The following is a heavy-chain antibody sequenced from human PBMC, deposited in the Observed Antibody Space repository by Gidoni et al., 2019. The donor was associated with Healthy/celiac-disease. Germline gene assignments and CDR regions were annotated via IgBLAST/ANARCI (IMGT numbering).Heavy chain of an antibody. J-gene: IGHJ6*02. Sequence: QVQLVQSGAAVKKPAASVTVSCKASGSTFTSYAMHCVRQAPGQRLEWLGWINAGNGNTKYSQKFQGRVTITRDTSASTAYMELSSLRSEDTAVYYCASSVAVAAPYGMDVWGQGTTVTVSS. CDR1: GSTFTSYA. CDR2: INAGNGNT. D-gene: IGHD6-19*01. V-gene: IGHV1-3*01. CDR3: ASSVAVAAPYGMDV.